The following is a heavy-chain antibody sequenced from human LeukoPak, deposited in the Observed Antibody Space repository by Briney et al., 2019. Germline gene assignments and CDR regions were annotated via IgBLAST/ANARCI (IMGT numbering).Heavy chain of an antibody. J-gene: IGHJ4*02. D-gene: IGHD6-6*01. CDR2: INPNSGDT. CDR3: TTGSSSSGGDF. CDR1: GYTFTGYY. V-gene: IGHV1-2*02. Sequence: GASVKVSCKASGYTFTGYYMHWVRQAPGQGLECMGWINPNSGDTKYTQNFQGRVTMTRDTSLSTAYMELSRLRSDDTAVYYCTTGSSSSGGDFWGQGTLVTVSS.